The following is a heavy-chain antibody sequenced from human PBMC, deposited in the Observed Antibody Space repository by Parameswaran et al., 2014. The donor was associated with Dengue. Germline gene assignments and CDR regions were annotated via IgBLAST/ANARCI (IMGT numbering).Heavy chain of an antibody. J-gene: IGHJ3*02. Sequence: WIRQPPGKGLEWVANIKQDGSEKYYVDSVKGRFTISRDNAKNSLYLQMNSLRAEDTAVYYCARDQYYDILTGYNAFDIWGQGTMVTVSS. CDR2: IKQDGSEK. D-gene: IGHD3-9*01. V-gene: IGHV3-7*01. CDR3: ARDQYYDILTGYNAFDI.